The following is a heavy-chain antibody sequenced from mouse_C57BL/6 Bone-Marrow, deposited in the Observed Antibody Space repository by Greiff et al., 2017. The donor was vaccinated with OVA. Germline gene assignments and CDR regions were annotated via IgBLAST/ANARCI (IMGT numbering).Heavy chain of an antibody. D-gene: IGHD1-1*01. J-gene: IGHJ1*03. Sequence: QVQLQQPGTELVKPGASVKLSCKASGYTFTSYWMHWVKQRPGQGLEWIGNINPSNGGTDYNEKFKSKATLTVDKSSSTAYMQLSSLTSEDSAVYYGARFCGSSYRYWYFDVWGTGTTVTVSS. CDR1: GYTFTSYW. V-gene: IGHV1-53*01. CDR3: ARFCGSSYRYWYFDV. CDR2: INPSNGGT.